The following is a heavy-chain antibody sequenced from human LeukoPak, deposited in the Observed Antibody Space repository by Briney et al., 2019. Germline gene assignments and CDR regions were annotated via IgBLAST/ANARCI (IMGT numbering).Heavy chain of an antibody. Sequence: GGSLRLSRAASGVTFRRNYMSCVSEAPGRGLEGVSFIYSVCSTFYADSVKSRFTISTDTSKNTFSLEMNTLTAEDTAVYYCARGTVGVGKVDYWGQGTLVTVSS. J-gene: IGHJ4*02. V-gene: IGHV3-53*01. CDR1: GVTFRRNY. CDR2: IYSVCST. D-gene: IGHD2-21*01. CDR3: ARGTVGVGKVDY.